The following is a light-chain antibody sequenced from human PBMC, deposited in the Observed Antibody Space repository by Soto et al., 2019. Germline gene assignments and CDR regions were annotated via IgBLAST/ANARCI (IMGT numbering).Light chain of an antibody. CDR1: QDIRNA. J-gene: IGKJ4*01. Sequence: ATQLTQSPSSLSASVGDMVNISCRASQDIRNAIAWYQQKPGRAPTLLIFLASYLQSGVPRRFRGSESGTDFKLTISSLQPEDFYTYCCLPDSNYPLTFGAGTRVDFK. CDR3: LPDSNYPLT. V-gene: IGKV1-6*02. CDR2: LAS.